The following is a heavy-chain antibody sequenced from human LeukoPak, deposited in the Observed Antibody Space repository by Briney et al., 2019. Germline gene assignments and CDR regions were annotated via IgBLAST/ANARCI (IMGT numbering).Heavy chain of an antibody. CDR3: ARGPHSSSWYG. Sequence: GGSLRLSCAASGFTVSSSYMSWVRQAPGKGLEWVSVIYSGGRTYYADSVKGRFTISRDSSKNTLDLQMNSLRAEDTAVYYCARGPHSSSWYGWGQGTLVTVSS. CDR1: GFTVSSSY. D-gene: IGHD6-13*01. CDR2: IYSGGRT. J-gene: IGHJ4*02. V-gene: IGHV3-66*01.